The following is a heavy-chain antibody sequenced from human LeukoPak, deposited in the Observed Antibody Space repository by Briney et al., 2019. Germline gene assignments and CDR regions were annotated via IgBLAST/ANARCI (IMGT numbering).Heavy chain of an antibody. CDR3: TTPRPSSSGWYIFDY. CDR2: ISYDGNNK. J-gene: IGHJ4*02. Sequence: PGGSLRLSCAASGFTFSTYGMHWVRQAPGKGLEWVAVISYDGNNKYYADSVKGRFTISRDNSKNTLYLQMNSLRTEDTAVYYCTTPRPSSSGWYIFDYWGQGTLVTVSS. CDR1: GFTFSTYG. V-gene: IGHV3-30*03. D-gene: IGHD6-19*01.